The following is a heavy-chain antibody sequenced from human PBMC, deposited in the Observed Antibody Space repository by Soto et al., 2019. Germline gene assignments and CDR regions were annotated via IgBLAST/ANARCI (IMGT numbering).Heavy chain of an antibody. CDR1: GGTFSSYA. V-gene: IGHV1-69*01. J-gene: IGHJ4*02. Sequence: QVQLVQSGAEVKKPGSSVKVSCKASGGTFSSYAISWVRQAPGQGLEWMGGIILIFGTANYAQKFQGRVTITADESTSTAYMERSSLRSEDTAVYYCARDRRGGWSQFFDYWGQGTLVTVSS. CDR3: ARDRRGGWSQFFDY. D-gene: IGHD2-15*01. CDR2: IILIFGTA.